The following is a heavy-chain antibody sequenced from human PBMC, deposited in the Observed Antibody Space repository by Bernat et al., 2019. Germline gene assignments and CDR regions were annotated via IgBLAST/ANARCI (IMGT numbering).Heavy chain of an antibody. CDR2: FYSGGST. CDR3: ARLWSSSLLGYCIGYYSFDV. J-gene: IGHJ3*01. Sequence: EVQLVESGGGLVQPGGSLRLSCAASGFTVSSKYMSWVRQAPGKGLEWVSLFYSGGSTYYADSVKGRFTISSDNSKNTLYLQMNSLRAEDTAVFYCARLWSSSLLGYCIGYYSFDVWGQGTMVTVSS. V-gene: IGHV3-66*01. CDR1: GFTVSSKY. D-gene: IGHD6-19*01.